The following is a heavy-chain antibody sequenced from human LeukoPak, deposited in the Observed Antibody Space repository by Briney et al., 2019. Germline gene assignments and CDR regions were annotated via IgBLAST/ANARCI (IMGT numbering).Heavy chain of an antibody. CDR3: ARHGWFGDYNWFDP. J-gene: IGHJ5*02. V-gene: IGHV3-20*04. Sequence: GGSLRLSCAASGFTFDDYGMSWVRQAPGKGLEWVSGINWNGGRTGYADSVKGRFTISRDNAKNSLDLQMNSLRAEDTALYYCARHGWFGDYNWFDPWGQGTLVTVSS. D-gene: IGHD3-10*01. CDR2: INWNGGRT. CDR1: GFTFDDYG.